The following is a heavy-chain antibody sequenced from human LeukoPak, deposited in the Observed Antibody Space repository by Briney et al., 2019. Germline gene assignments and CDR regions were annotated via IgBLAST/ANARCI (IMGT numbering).Heavy chain of an antibody. Sequence: QPGRSLRLSCAASGFTFDDYAMHWVRQAPGKGLEWVSGISWNSGSIGYADSVKGRFTISRDNAENSLYLQMNSLRAEDTAVYYCAKDARRLARILGRETRYYYYYMDVWGKGTTVTVSS. CDR2: ISWNSGSI. D-gene: IGHD5-12*01. CDR1: GFTFDDYA. J-gene: IGHJ6*03. CDR3: AKDARRLARILGRETRYYYYYMDV. V-gene: IGHV3-9*01.